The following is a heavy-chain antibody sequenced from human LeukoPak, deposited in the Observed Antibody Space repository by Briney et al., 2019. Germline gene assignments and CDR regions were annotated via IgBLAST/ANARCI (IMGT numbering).Heavy chain of an antibody. J-gene: IGHJ6*02. D-gene: IGHD6-6*01. Sequence: ASVKVSCKASGGTFSSYAISWVRQAPGQGLEWMGGIIPIFGTANYAQKFQGRVTITADESTSTAYMELSSLRSEDTAVYYCAREREPSSSSYYYYYGMDVWGQGTTVTVSS. V-gene: IGHV1-69*01. CDR1: GGTFSSYA. CDR3: AREREPSSSSYYYYYGMDV. CDR2: IIPIFGTA.